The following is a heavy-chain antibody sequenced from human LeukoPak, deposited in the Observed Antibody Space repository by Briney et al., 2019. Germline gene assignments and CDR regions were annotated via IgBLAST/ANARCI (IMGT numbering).Heavy chain of an antibody. D-gene: IGHD3-3*01. J-gene: IGHJ5*02. V-gene: IGHV3-21*01. CDR2: ISRTSESI. Sequence: GGSLRLSCAASGFTFSSYSMYWVRQAPGKGLEWVGIISRTSESIFYADSLKGRFTISRDNAKNSLYLQMNGLRAEDTAAYYCARGATDITRWFDPWGQGTLVIVSS. CDR3: ARGATDITRWFDP. CDR1: GFTFSSYS.